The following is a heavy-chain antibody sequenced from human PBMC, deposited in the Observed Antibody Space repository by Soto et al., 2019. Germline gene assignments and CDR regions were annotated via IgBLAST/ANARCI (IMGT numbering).Heavy chain of an antibody. J-gene: IGHJ4*02. CDR2: INPNSGGT. V-gene: IGHV1-2*02. CDR1: GYTFTGYY. Sequence: ASVKVSCTASGYTFTGYYMHWVRQAPGQGLEWMGWINPNSGGTNYADSVKGRFTISRDNSRNTLDLQMNSLRAEDTAVYYCAKDTYYYDRSGYYTYDHWGQGTQVTVSS. D-gene: IGHD3-22*01. CDR3: AKDTYYYDRSGYYTYDH.